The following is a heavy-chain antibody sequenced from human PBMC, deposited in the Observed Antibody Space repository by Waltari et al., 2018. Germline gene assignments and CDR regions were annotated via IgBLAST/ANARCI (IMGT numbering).Heavy chain of an antibody. CDR1: AFTFSNYA. Sequence: EVQLLEYGGGLVQPGGSLRLSCAASAFTFSNYAMSWVRQAPGKGRGWVSAIRGSGGSTYYAGSVKGRFTISRDNAKNTLYLQMNSLKAEDTAVYYCAKDVDIGRPDYWGQGTLVTVSS. V-gene: IGHV3-23*01. J-gene: IGHJ4*02. D-gene: IGHD5-12*01. CDR2: IRGSGGST. CDR3: AKDVDIGRPDY.